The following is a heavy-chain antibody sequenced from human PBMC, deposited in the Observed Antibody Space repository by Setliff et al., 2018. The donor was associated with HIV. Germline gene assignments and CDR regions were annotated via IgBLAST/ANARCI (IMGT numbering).Heavy chain of an antibody. D-gene: IGHD2-15*01. V-gene: IGHV3-30*02. J-gene: IGHJ4*02. CDR2: IRYDDTYK. CDR1: GFTFSYYG. CDR3: AKERWGPPVEF. Sequence: PGGSLRLSCATSGFTFSYYGMHWVRQAPGKGLEWVAFIRYDDTYKYYADSVKGRFTISRDNARNSLYLQMSSLTAEDTGLYYCAKERWGPPVEFRGQGTLVTVSS.